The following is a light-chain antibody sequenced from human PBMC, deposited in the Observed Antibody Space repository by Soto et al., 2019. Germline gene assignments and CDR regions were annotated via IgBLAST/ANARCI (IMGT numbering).Light chain of an antibody. CDR2: TAS. CDR1: QDIAIF. J-gene: IGKJ4*01. Sequence: IQLTQSPPSLSASVGDRVTITCRASQDIAIFLAWYQQKPGEAPNLLIHTASTLHGGVPSRFSDSGSGTDFTLTITSLQAEDFATYYCQQTRSYPSTFGGGTKVDIK. V-gene: IGKV1-9*01. CDR3: QQTRSYPST.